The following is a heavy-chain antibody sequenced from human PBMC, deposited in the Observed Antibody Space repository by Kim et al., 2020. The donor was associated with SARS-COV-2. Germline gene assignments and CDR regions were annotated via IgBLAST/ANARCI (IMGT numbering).Heavy chain of an antibody. D-gene: IGHD1-26*01. V-gene: IGHV3-23*01. CDR3: AKEMYSGSSPES. J-gene: IGHJ4*02. Sequence: YYADSVRGRFTISRDNSKNTLYVQMNSLRAEDTAVYYCAKEMYSGSSPESWGQGTLVTVSS.